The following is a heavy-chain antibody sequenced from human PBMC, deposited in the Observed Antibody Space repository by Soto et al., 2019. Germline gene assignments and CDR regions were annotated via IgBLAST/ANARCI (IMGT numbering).Heavy chain of an antibody. CDR1: GGTFSSYT. Sequence: QVQLVQSGAEVKKPGSSVKVSCKASGGTFSSYTISWVRQAPGQGLEWMGRIIPILGIANYAQKFQGRVTITADKSTSTAYMDLSSLRSEDTAVYYCARDYYGGNAYYYGMDVWGQGTTVTVSS. D-gene: IGHD4-17*01. V-gene: IGHV1-69*08. J-gene: IGHJ6*02. CDR3: ARDYYGGNAYYYGMDV. CDR2: IIPILGIA.